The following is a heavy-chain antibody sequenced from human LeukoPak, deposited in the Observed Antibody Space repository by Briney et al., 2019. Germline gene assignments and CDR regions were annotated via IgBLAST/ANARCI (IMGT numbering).Heavy chain of an antibody. CDR1: GFTFSTYS. V-gene: IGHV3-23*01. CDR3: ARSGLSRFGF. J-gene: IGHJ4*02. D-gene: IGHD2/OR15-2a*01. CDR2: ISGSGGST. Sequence: GGSLRLSCAASGFTFSTYSMNWVRQAPGKGLEWVSAISGSGGSTYYADSVKGRFTISRDNAKNSLYLQMNSLRAEDTAVYYCARSGLSRFGFWGQGTLVTVSS.